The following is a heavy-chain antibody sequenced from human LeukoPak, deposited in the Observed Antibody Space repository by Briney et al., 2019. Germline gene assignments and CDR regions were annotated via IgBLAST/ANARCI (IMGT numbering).Heavy chain of an antibody. V-gene: IGHV3-20*04. D-gene: IGHD4-17*01. CDR3: ARVYDYGERKYWYFDL. J-gene: IGHJ2*01. CDR2: INWNGGST. Sequence: RPGGSLRLSCAASGFTFDDYGMSWARQAPGKGLEWVSGINWNGGSTGYADSVKGRFTISRDNARNSLYLQMNSLRAGDTALYYCARVYDYGERKYWYFDLWGRGTLVTVSS. CDR1: GFTFDDYG.